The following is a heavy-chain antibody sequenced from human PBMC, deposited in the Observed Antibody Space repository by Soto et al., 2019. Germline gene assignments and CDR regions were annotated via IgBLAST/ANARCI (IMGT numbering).Heavy chain of an antibody. Sequence: QVQLGESGGGVVQPGRSLRLSCASSGFTLGRFGMHWVRQAPGKGLEWVAVIWYDGSNTYYADSVKGRFTVSRDNPKNTLYLQRNSLRAEDTAVYYCARSSFDWFAFDIWGPGTMVTVSA. CDR1: GFTLGRFG. V-gene: IGHV3-33*01. CDR3: ARSSFDWFAFDI. CDR2: IWYDGSNT. D-gene: IGHD3-9*01. J-gene: IGHJ3*02.